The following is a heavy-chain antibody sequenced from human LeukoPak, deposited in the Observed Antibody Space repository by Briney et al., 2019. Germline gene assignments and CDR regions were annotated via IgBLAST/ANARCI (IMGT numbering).Heavy chain of an antibody. V-gene: IGHV3-48*02. J-gene: IGHJ4*02. Sequence: GGSLRLSCAASGFTFSTYSMNWVRQAPGKGLEWVSYISGSCSTIYYANSVKARFTTSRDNAKNTVYLQMNSLREEDTAVYYCVRDFRSADYWGQGTLVTVSS. CDR1: GFTFSTYS. CDR2: ISGSCSTI. CDR3: VRDFRSADY.